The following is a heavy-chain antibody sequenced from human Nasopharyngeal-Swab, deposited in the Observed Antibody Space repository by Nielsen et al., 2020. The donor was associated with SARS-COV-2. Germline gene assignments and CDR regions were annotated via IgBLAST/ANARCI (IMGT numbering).Heavy chain of an antibody. CDR2: IYYSGTT. V-gene: IGHV4-39*01. D-gene: IGHD1-26*01. Sequence: SETLSLTCTVSGGSISSSYYFWSWIRQPPGKGLEWIANIYYSGTTYYNPSLRSRVAISLETSKNQFSLKLSSVTAADTAVYYCAREPRALDFWGQGTMVTVSS. CDR1: GGSISSSYYF. CDR3: AREPRALDF. J-gene: IGHJ3*01.